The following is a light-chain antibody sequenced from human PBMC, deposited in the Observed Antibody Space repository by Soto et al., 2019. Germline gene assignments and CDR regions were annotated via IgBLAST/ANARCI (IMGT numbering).Light chain of an antibody. Sequence: QSALTQPASVSGSPGPSITISCTGTSSDVGSYNLVSWYQQHPGKAPKLMIYEGSKRPSGVSNRFSGSKSGNTASLTISGRQAEDEADYYCCSYAGSSTFVVFGGGTKLTVL. CDR2: EGS. CDR3: CSYAGSSTFVV. CDR1: SSDVGSYNL. J-gene: IGLJ2*01. V-gene: IGLV2-23*03.